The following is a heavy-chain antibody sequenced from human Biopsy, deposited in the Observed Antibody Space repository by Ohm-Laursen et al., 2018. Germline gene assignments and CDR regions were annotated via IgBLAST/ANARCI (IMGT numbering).Heavy chain of an antibody. V-gene: IGHV4-59*01. Sequence: SDTLSPTCAVSGGSISNYFWTWIRQPPGKGLEWIGYFRFEDRTSYNSSLKSRVTISVDTSKNQFSLKLTSVTAADTAVYYCARDLIAYCPTTSCDNFGMDVWGQGTTVTVSS. J-gene: IGHJ6*02. CDR1: GGSISNYF. CDR3: ARDLIAYCPTTSCDNFGMDV. CDR2: FRFEDRT. D-gene: IGHD2-2*01.